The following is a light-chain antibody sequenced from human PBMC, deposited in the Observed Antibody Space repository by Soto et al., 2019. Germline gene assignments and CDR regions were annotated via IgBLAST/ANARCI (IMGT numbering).Light chain of an antibody. CDR1: QSIHIY. V-gene: IGKV1-39*01. Sequence: DIQMTQSPSSLSASVGDRVTITCRASQSIHIYLNWYQQKPGKAPKVLIYAASSLQSGVPSRFSGSGSGTDFTLTISSPQPEDFATYHCQQSFITPYTFGQGTKLEIK. CDR2: AAS. CDR3: QQSFITPYT. J-gene: IGKJ2*01.